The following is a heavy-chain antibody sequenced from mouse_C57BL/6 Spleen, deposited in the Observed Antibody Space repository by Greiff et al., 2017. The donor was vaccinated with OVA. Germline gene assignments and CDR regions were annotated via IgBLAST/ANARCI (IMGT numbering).Heavy chain of an antibody. V-gene: IGHV2-9-1*01. CDR1: GFSLTSYA. CDR3: ARNYYGREVLHFDY. D-gene: IGHD1-1*01. Sequence: VHLVESGPGLVAPSQSLSITCTVSGFSLTSYAISWVRQPPGKGLEWLGVIWTGGGTNYNSALKSRLSISKDNSKSQVFLKMNSLQTDDTARYYCARNYYGREVLHFDYWGQGTTLTVSS. J-gene: IGHJ2*01. CDR2: IWTGGGT.